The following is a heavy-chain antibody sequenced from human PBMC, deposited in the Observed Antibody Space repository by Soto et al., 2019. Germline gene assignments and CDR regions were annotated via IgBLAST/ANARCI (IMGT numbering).Heavy chain of an antibody. Sequence: EVQLVESGGGLVQPGGSLRLSCAASGFTFSSYWMSWVRQAPGKGLEWLANIKQDGNEKYYVDSVKGRFTISRDNAKNSLYLQMNSLRAEDTAVFYWARTKGFWSGSFYYYYMDVWGKGTTVTVSS. V-gene: IGHV3-7*01. CDR2: IKQDGNEK. CDR1: GFTFSSYW. CDR3: ARTKGFWSGSFYYYYMDV. J-gene: IGHJ6*03. D-gene: IGHD3-3*01.